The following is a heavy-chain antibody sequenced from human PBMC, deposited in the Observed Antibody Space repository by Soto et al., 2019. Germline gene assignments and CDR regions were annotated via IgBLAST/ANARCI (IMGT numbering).Heavy chain of an antibody. J-gene: IGHJ4*02. V-gene: IGHV4-39*01. CDR3: ATQYSYGFKSLFGY. Sequence: QLQLQESGPGLVKPSETLSLTCTVSGGSISSSSYYWGWIRQPPGKGLEWIGSIYYSGSTYYNPSLKSRVTISVDTSKNQFSLKLSSVTAADTAVYYCATQYSYGFKSLFGYWGQGTLVTVSS. D-gene: IGHD5-18*01. CDR2: IYYSGST. CDR1: GGSISSSSYY.